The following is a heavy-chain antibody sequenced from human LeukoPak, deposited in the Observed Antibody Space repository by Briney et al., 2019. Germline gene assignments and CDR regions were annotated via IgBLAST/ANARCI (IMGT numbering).Heavy chain of an antibody. CDR3: ARVDCSSTSCYSFLGYFDY. CDR2: INWNGGST. CDR1: GFTFDDYG. D-gene: IGHD2-2*01. Sequence: GGSLRLSCAASGFTFDDYGMSWVRQAPGKGLEWVSGINWNGGSTGYADSVKGRFTISRDNAKNSLYLQMNSLRAEDTALYYCARVDCSSTSCYSFLGYFDYWGQGTLVTVSS. V-gene: IGHV3-20*04. J-gene: IGHJ4*02.